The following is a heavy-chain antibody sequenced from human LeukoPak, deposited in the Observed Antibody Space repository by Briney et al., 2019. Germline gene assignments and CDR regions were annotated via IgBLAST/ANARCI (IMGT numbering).Heavy chain of an antibody. J-gene: IGHJ4*02. CDR2: ISSSGSYI. D-gene: IGHD4/OR15-4a*01. Sequence: GGSLRLSCAASRFTFSSYSMNWVRQAPGKGLEWVSSISSSGSYIYYADSVKGRFTISRDNAKNSLYLQMNSLRAEDTAVYYCTRLHGAYPIDFWGQGTLVTVSS. CDR3: TRLHGAYPIDF. CDR1: RFTFSSYS. V-gene: IGHV3-21*01.